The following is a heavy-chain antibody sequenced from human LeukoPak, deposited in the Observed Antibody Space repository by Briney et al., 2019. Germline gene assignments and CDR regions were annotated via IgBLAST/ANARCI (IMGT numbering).Heavy chain of an antibody. CDR3: ARDQMAATGFDY. V-gene: IGHV4-34*01. CDR1: GGSFSGYY. D-gene: IGHD1-26*01. Sequence: SETLSLTCAVYGGSFSGYYWSWIRQPPGKGLEWIGEINHSGSTNYNPSLKSRVTISVDTSKNQFSLKLSSVTAADTAVYYCARDQMAATGFDYWGQGTLVTVSS. CDR2: INHSGST. J-gene: IGHJ4*02.